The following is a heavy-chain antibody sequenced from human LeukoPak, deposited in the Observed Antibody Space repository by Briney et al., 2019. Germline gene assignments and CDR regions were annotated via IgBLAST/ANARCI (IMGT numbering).Heavy chain of an antibody. CDR1: GFTFSSYG. Sequence: GGSLRLSCAASGFTFSSYGMSWVRQAPGKGLEWVSAISGSGGSTYYADSVKGRFTISRDNFKNTLYLQMNSLRAEDTAVYYCAKDVMVRGRDWFDPWGQGTLVTVSS. CDR3: AKDVMVRGRDWFDP. CDR2: ISGSGGST. J-gene: IGHJ5*02. V-gene: IGHV3-23*01. D-gene: IGHD3-10*01.